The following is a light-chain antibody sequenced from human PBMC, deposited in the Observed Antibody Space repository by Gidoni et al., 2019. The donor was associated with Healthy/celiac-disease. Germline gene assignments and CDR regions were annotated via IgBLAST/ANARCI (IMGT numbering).Light chain of an antibody. CDR1: QSISSW. V-gene: IGKV1-5*01. J-gene: IGKJ1*01. CDR2: DAS. CDR3: QQYNSYSET. Sequence: DIQMTQSPSTLSASVGDRVTITCRASQSISSWLAWYQQKPGKAPKLLIYDASSLESGVPSRFSGSGSGTEFTLTISSLQPDDFATYYCQQYNSYSETFGHXTKVEIK.